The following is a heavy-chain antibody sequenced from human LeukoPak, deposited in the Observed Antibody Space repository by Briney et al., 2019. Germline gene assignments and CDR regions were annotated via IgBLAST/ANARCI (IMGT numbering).Heavy chain of an antibody. CDR3: ARDEALYYYDSSGYYYGYGMDV. V-gene: IGHV4-30-2*01. CDR1: GGSISSGGYS. J-gene: IGHJ6*02. CDR2: IYHSGST. D-gene: IGHD3-22*01. Sequence: PSQTLSLTCAVSGGSISSGGYSWSWIRQPPGKGLEWIGYIYHSGSTYYNPSLKSRVTISVDRSKNQFSLKLSSVTAADTAVYYCARDEALYYYDSSGYYYGYGMDVWGQGTTVTVSS.